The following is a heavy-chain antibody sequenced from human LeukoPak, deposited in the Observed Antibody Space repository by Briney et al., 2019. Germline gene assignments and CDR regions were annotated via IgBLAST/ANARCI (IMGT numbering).Heavy chain of an antibody. J-gene: IGHJ4*02. Sequence: PGGSLRLSCAASGFTFNNAWTSWVRQAPGKGLEWVGRIKSKTDGGTTYAAPVKGRFTISRDDSKNTLYLQMNSLKTEDTAVYYCTTLNWGWGQGTLVTVSS. D-gene: IGHD7-27*01. V-gene: IGHV3-15*01. CDR2: IKSKTDGGTT. CDR1: GFTFNNAW. CDR3: TTLNWG.